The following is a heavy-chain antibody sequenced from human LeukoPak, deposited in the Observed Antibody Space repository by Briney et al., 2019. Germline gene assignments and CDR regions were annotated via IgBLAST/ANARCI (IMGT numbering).Heavy chain of an antibody. CDR3: ARYYYDRSVGPFDY. V-gene: IGHV5-51*01. Sequence: GESLKISCKGSGYRFSEYLIGCVRQIPGKGLEWMGIIYPDDSDTRYSPSFQGQVPLSADKSINTAYLQWSSLKASDTAMYYCARYYYDRSVGPFDYWGQGTLVTVSS. D-gene: IGHD3-22*01. CDR1: GYRFSEYL. CDR2: IYPDDSDT. J-gene: IGHJ4*02.